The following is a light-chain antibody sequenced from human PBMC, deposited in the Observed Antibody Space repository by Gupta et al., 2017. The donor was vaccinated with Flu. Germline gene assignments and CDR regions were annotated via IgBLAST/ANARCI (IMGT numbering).Light chain of an antibody. CDR3: SSYTSSNTL. CDR2: EVN. V-gene: IGLV2-14*01. CDR1: SSDVDIFKY. J-gene: IGLJ2*01. Sequence: QSALAQPASVSGSPGQSISISCTGTSSDVDIFKYVSWYQQHPGNAPKLLIYEVNNRPSGISDRVSSSESANTASLTISGLQAGDDYYYYCSSYTSSNTLFGGGTKMTVL.